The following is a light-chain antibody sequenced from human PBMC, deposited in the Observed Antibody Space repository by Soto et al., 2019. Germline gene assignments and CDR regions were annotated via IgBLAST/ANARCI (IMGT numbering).Light chain of an antibody. CDR3: QQYDTSLT. Sequence: IVLTQSPASLSLSPGEIATLSCGASHTIASVYLAWYQHKPGLAPRLLIYDTSIRATGIPDRFTGSGSGTDFPLTSSRLEPEDFAVYYCQQYDTSLTFGGGTKVDIK. CDR2: DTS. CDR1: HTIASVY. V-gene: IGKV3D-20*01. J-gene: IGKJ4*01.